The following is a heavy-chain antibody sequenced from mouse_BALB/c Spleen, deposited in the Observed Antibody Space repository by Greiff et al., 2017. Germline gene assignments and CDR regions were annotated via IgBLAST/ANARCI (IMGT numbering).Heavy chain of an antibody. CDR1: GFTFSSYA. CDR3: TRDDRYGAY. CDR2: ISSGGST. Sequence: EVKLVESGGGLVKPGGSLKLSCAASGFTFSSYAMSWVRQTPEKRLEWVASISSGGSTYYPDSVKGRFTIYRVNARNILYLRMSSLRSEDTAMYYCTRDDRYGAYWGQGTVVTVSA. D-gene: IGHD2-14*01. V-gene: IGHV5-6-5*01. J-gene: IGHJ3*01.